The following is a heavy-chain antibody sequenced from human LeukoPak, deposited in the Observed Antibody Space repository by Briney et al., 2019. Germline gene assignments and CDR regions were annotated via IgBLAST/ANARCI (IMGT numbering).Heavy chain of an antibody. V-gene: IGHV3-30*02. CDR3: AKDSLPAGYASSWQDH. CDR2: IRFDESHK. CDR1: GFTFSTYG. J-gene: IGHJ4*02. D-gene: IGHD6-13*01. Sequence: GGSLRLSCAASGFTFSTYGMFWVRQAPGKGLEWVSFIRFDESHKHYTDSVKGRFTISRDNSKNTLYLQMNSLRTEDTAVYYCAKDSLPAGYASSWQDHWGQGTLVTVSS.